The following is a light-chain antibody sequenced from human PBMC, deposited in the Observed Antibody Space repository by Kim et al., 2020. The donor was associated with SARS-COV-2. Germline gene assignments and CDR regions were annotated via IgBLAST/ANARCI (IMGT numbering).Light chain of an antibody. CDR3: QSYDSSLSGWV. Sequence: QGVTIACTGRRSNSGAGYDVNWYQQLPGTAPKLLIYGNSNRPSGVPDRFAGSKSGTSASLAITGLQAEDEADYYCQSYDSSLSGWVFGGGTQLTVL. CDR1: RSNSGAGYD. V-gene: IGLV1-40*01. CDR2: GNS. J-gene: IGLJ3*02.